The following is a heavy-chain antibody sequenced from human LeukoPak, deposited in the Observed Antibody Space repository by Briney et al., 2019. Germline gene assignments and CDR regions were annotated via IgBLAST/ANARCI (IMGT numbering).Heavy chain of an antibody. Sequence: PGRSLRLSCAASGFTFSSYGMHWVRQAPGKGLEWVAVISYDGSNKYYADSVEGRFTISRDNSKNTLYLQMNSLRAEDTAVYYCAKDQGSSQPSLVDYWGQGTLVTVSS. D-gene: IGHD6-6*01. CDR2: ISYDGSNK. J-gene: IGHJ4*02. CDR1: GFTFSSYG. V-gene: IGHV3-30*18. CDR3: AKDQGSSQPSLVDY.